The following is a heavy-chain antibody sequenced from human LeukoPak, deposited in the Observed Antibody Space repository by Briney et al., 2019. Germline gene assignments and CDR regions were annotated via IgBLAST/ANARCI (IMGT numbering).Heavy chain of an antibody. J-gene: IGHJ4*02. D-gene: IGHD5-18*01. V-gene: IGHV3-23*01. CDR2: ISGSGGST. CDR3: ASTRRGYSYGYRAAEFDY. CDR1: GFTFSDYW. Sequence: GGSLRLSCAASGFTFSDYWMNWVRQAPGKGLEWVSAISGSGGSTYYADSVKGRFTISRDNSKNTLYLQMNSLRAEDTAVYYCASTRRGYSYGYRAAEFDYWGQGTLVTVSS.